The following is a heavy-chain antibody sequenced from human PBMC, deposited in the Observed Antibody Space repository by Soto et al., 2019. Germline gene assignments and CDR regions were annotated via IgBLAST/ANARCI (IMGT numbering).Heavy chain of an antibody. CDR2: IYYTGKT. CDR3: ARIILTGYYGLEP. V-gene: IGHV4-59*01. CDR1: GDSLTSYY. J-gene: IGHJ5*02. Sequence: QVQLQESGPGLVKPSETLSLTCSVSGDSLTSYYWTWVRQPTGKGLEWIGYIYYTGKTNYNPSLKSRVTISMDLSQNQFSLELRSLTAADTAVYYCARIILTGYYGLEPWGQGTLVIVSA. D-gene: IGHD3-9*01.